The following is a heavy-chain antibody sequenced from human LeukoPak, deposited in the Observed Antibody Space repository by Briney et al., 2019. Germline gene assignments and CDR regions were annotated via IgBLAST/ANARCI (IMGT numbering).Heavy chain of an antibody. CDR2: ISGSGNT. D-gene: IGHD4-17*01. Sequence: GGSLRLSCAASGYTFSSYAMRGVRQAPGKGREWVSAISGSGNTYYSDSVKGRFNISRDNSKNTLYRQKNSLRAEDTAVYYCAKRGDQSHFDYWGQGTLVTVSS. CDR1: GYTFSSYA. J-gene: IGHJ4*02. V-gene: IGHV3-23*01. CDR3: AKRGDQSHFDY.